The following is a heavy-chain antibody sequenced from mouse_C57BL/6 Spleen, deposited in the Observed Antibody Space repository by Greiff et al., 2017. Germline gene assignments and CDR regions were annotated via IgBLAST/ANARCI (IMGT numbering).Heavy chain of an antibody. CDR2: INPNYGTT. J-gene: IGHJ4*01. Sequence: LVESGPELVKPGASVKISCKASGYSFTDYNMYWVKQSNGKSLEWFEVINPNYGTTSYNQKFKGTATLTVDQSSSTAYMQLNSLTSEDSAVYYCARRSHDWGDYYAMDYGGQGTSVTVSS. D-gene: IGHD4-1*01. CDR3: ARRSHDWGDYYAMDY. V-gene: IGHV1-39*01. CDR1: GYSFTDYN.